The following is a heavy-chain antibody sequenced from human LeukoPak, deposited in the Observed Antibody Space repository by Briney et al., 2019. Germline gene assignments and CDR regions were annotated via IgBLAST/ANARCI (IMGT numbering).Heavy chain of an antibody. CDR3: ASGATIDAFDI. D-gene: IGHD1-26*01. CDR1: GGSISSYY. CDR2: IYYSGST. J-gene: IGHJ3*02. V-gene: IGHV4-59*01. Sequence: ASETLSLTCTVSGGSISSYYWSWIRQPPGKGLEWIGYIYYSGSTNYNPSLKSRVTISVDTSKNQFSLKLSSVTAADTAVYYCASGATIDAFDIWGQGTMVTVSS.